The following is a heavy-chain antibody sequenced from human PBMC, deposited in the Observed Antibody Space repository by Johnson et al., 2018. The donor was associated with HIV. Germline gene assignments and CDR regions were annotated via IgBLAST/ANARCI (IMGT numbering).Heavy chain of an antibody. J-gene: IGHJ3*02. CDR2: ISYDGSNK. V-gene: IGHV3-30-3*01. Sequence: QVLLVESGGGVVQPGRSLRLSCAASGFTFSSYAMHWVRQAPGKGLEWVAVISYDGSNKYYADSVKGRFTISRDNSKNTLYLQMNSLRAEDTAVYYCAKDRDSSSWYGYDAFDIWGQGTMVTVSS. CDR1: GFTFSSYA. D-gene: IGHD6-13*01. CDR3: AKDRDSSSWYGYDAFDI.